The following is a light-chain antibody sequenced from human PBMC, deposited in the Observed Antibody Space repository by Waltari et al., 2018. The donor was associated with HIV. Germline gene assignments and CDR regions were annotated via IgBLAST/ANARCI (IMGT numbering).Light chain of an antibody. CDR1: SNDVGGYNY. J-gene: IGLJ2*01. CDR3: SSYSGGNNFDVV. Sequence: QSALTQPPSASGSPGQSVTISCTGTSNDVGGYNYVSWYQQHPGKAPKLMLYAVSDRPSGVPARCSGSKSGNTASLTVSGLQAEDEAEYYCSSYSGGNNFDVVFGGGTKLTV. V-gene: IGLV2-8*01. CDR2: AVS.